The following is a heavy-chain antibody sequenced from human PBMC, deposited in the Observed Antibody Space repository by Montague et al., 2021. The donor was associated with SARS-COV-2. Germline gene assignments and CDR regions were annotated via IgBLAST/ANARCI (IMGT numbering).Heavy chain of an antibody. CDR2: IYISGST. V-gene: IGHV4-61*02. CDR3: ARTVVVPAAMSRYYGMDV. Sequence: TLSLTCSVSGGSISSGRYYWSWIRQPAGKGLEWIGRIYISGSTNYNPSLKSRVTMSVDTSKNQFPLKLSSVTAADTAVYYCARTVVVPAAMSRYYGMDVWGQGTSVTVSS. CDR1: GGSISSGRYY. J-gene: IGHJ6*02. D-gene: IGHD2-2*01.